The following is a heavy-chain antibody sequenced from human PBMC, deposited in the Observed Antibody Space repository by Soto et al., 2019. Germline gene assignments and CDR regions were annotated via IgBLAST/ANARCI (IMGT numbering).Heavy chain of an antibody. Sequence: EVQLVESGGGLVQPGRSLRLSCAASGFTFDDYAMHWVRQAPGKGLEWVSGISWNSGSIGYADCVKGRFTISRDNAKNSLYLNMNRLGGEDTALYYCAKGYHSSGPYEGYGMDVWAKGPRSPSP. V-gene: IGHV3-9*01. J-gene: IGHJ6*02. D-gene: IGHD3-22*01. CDR1: GFTFDDYA. CDR3: AKGYHSSGPYEGYGMDV. CDR2: ISWNSGSI.